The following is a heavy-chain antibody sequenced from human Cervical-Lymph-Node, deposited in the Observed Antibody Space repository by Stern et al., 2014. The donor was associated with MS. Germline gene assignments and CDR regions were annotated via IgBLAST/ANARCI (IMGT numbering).Heavy chain of an antibody. Sequence: DQLVESGAEVKKPGSSVKVSCKASGGTFSSYAISWVRQAPGQGLEWMGGIIPIFGTANYAQKFQGRVTITADESTSTAYMELSSLRSEDTAVYYCARAAMITFGGVSTSEDYWGQGTLVTVSS. CDR3: ARAAMITFGGVSTSEDY. J-gene: IGHJ4*02. D-gene: IGHD3-16*01. CDR2: IIPIFGTA. CDR1: GGTFSSYA. V-gene: IGHV1-69*01.